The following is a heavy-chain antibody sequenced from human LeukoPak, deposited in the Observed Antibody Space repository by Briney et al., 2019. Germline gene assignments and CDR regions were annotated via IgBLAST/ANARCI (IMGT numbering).Heavy chain of an antibody. V-gene: IGHV3-30*02. Sequence: GGSLRLSCAASGFTFSSYGMHWVRQAPGKGLEWVAFIRYDGSNKNYADSVKGRFTISRDSSKNTLYLQMNSLRAEDTAMYYCAAGPYGGNSLDWYFDLWGRGTLVTVSS. CDR3: AAGPYGGNSLDWYFDL. D-gene: IGHD4-23*01. J-gene: IGHJ2*01. CDR1: GFTFSSYG. CDR2: IRYDGSNK.